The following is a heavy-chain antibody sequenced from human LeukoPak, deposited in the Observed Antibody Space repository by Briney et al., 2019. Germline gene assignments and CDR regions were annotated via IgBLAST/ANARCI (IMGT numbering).Heavy chain of an antibody. Sequence: PGGSLRLSCAASGFTFSNYGIHWVRQAPGKGLEWVTFMQYDGSDKFYADSVKGRFTISRDNSKNTVYLQMNSLRTEDTAVYYCAGNRILTGYYLFDYWGQGTLVTVSS. CDR2: MQYDGSDK. V-gene: IGHV3-30*02. CDR3: AGNRILTGYYLFDY. CDR1: GFTFSNYG. D-gene: IGHD3-9*01. J-gene: IGHJ4*02.